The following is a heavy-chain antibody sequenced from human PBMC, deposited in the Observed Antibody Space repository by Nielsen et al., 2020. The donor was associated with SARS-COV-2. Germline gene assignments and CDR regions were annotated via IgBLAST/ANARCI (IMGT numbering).Heavy chain of an antibody. Sequence: ASVKVSCKASGYTFSNFGLSWVRQAPGRGLEWIGWISGFNGNTNYLQKFKGRVTMTTHSSTGTVYMELRSLRADDTAIYYCARWRTNGNGWDFWGQGTLVTVSS. D-gene: IGHD6-19*01. CDR2: ISGFNGNT. CDR3: ARWRTNGNGWDF. J-gene: IGHJ4*02. V-gene: IGHV1-18*01. CDR1: GYTFSNFG.